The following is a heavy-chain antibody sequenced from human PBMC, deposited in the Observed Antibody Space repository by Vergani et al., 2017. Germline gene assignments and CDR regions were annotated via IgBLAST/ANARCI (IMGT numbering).Heavy chain of an antibody. J-gene: IGHJ2*01. CDR2: IYYSGST. CDR1: GGPISSYY. V-gene: IGHV4-59*01. Sequence: QVQLQESGPGLVKPSETLSLTCTVSGGPISSYYWSWIRQPPGTGLEWIGYIYYSGSTSYNPSLKSRVTISLDTSKNQFSLTLGSVTAADTAVYYCARGAWYFDLWGRGTLVTVSS. CDR3: ARGAWYFDL.